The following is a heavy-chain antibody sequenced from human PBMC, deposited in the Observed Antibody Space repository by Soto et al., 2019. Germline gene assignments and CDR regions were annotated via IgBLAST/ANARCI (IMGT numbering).Heavy chain of an antibody. V-gene: IGHV4-59*08. D-gene: IGHD3-3*01. Sequence: PSETLSLTCTVSGGSISSYYWSWIRQPPGKGLEWIGYIYYSGSTNYNPSLKSRVTISVDTSKNQFSLKLSSVTAADTAVYYCASSYYDFWSGYSSNYFDYWGQGTLVTVSS. CDR1: GGSISSYY. CDR2: IYYSGST. CDR3: ASSYYDFWSGYSSNYFDY. J-gene: IGHJ4*02.